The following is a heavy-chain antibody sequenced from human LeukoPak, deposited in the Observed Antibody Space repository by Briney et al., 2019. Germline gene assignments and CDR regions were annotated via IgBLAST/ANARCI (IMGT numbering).Heavy chain of an antibody. CDR3: ATVCGGDCYRAFDI. V-gene: IGHV1-24*01. CDR1: GYTLTELS. J-gene: IGHJ3*02. Sequence: GXSVKVSCKVSGYTLTELSMHWVRQAPGKGPEWMGGFDPEDGETIYAQKFQGRVTMTEDTSTDTAYMELSSLRSEDTAVYYCATVCGGDCYRAFDIWGQGTMVTVSS. CDR2: FDPEDGET. D-gene: IGHD2-21*02.